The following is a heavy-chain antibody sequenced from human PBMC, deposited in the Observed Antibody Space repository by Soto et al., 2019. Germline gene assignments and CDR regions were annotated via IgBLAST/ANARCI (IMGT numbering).Heavy chain of an antibody. J-gene: IGHJ6*02. V-gene: IGHV3-23*01. CDR3: AKDANYDFWSGSETDV. CDR2: ISGSGGST. CDR1: GFTFSNYA. D-gene: IGHD3-3*01. Sequence: PGGSLRLSCAASGFTFSNYAVTWVRQAPGKGLEWVSTISGSGGSTYYADSVKGRFTISRDNSKNTLYLQMNSLRAEDTAVYYCAKDANYDFWSGSETDVWGQGTTVTVSS.